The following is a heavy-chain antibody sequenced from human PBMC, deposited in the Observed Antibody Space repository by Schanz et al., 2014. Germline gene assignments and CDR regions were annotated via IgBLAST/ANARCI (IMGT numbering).Heavy chain of an antibody. Sequence: QVQLVESGGGVVQPGKSLRLSCAASGFAFSDYAMHWVRQAPGKGLEWVASIRYDESHEYYADSVKGRFTISRDNSKNTLYVQMNSLRPEDTAVYYCAKAQEGRDSAGSHLFDYWGQGNLVTVSS. D-gene: IGHD2-21*02. V-gene: IGHV3-30*02. J-gene: IGHJ4*02. CDR3: AKAQEGRDSAGSHLFDY. CDR2: IRYDESHE. CDR1: GFAFSDYA.